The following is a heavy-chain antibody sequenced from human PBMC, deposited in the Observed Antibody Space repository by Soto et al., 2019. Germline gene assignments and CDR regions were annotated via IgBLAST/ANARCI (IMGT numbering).Heavy chain of an antibody. Sequence: GESLKISCEGSGYSFTSYWIAWVRQMPGKGLEWMGIIYPGDSDTRYSPSFQGQVTISADKSIRTVYLQWSSLKASDTAMYYCARLAWNFYTTGDVWGQGTTVTVSS. J-gene: IGHJ6*02. CDR1: GYSFTSYW. CDR3: ARLAWNFYTTGDV. D-gene: IGHD1-1*01. CDR2: IYPGDSDT. V-gene: IGHV5-51*01.